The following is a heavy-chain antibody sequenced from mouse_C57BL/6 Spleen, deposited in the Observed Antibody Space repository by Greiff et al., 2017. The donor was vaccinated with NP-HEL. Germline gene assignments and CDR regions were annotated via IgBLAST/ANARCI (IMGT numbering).Heavy chain of an antibody. J-gene: IGHJ4*01. V-gene: IGHV1-74*01. CDR2: IHPSDSDT. Sequence: QVQLQQPGAELVKPGASVKVSCKASGYTFTSYWMHWVKQRPGQGLEWIGRIHPSDSDTNYNQKFKGKATLTVDKSSSTAYMQLSSLTSEDSAVYYCAGVDYGSSYRAMDYWGQGTSVTVSS. D-gene: IGHD1-1*01. CDR3: AGVDYGSSYRAMDY. CDR1: GYTFTSYW.